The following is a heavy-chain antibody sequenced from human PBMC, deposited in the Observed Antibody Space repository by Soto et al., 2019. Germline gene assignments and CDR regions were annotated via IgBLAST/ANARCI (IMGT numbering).Heavy chain of an antibody. CDR3: ARVGRYCSGGSCQGFTDRPANYYYYYMDV. CDR1: GGSISSYY. J-gene: IGHJ6*03. D-gene: IGHD2-15*01. Sequence: LETLSLTCTVSGGSISSYYWSWIRQPPGKGLEWIGYIYYSGSTNYNPSLKSRVTISVDTSKNPSSLKLSSVTAGDTSVYYCARVGRYCSGGSCQGFTDRPANYYYYYMDVWGKGTTVTVSS. V-gene: IGHV4-59*01. CDR2: IYYSGST.